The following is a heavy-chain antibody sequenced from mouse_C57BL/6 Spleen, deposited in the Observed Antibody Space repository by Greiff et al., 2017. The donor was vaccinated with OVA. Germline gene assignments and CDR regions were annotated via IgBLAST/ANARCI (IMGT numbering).Heavy chain of an antibody. CDR2: IWRGGST. CDR1: GFSLTSYG. V-gene: IGHV2-5*01. Sequence: VQLQQSGPGLVQPSQSLSITCTVSGFSLTSYGVHWVRQSPGKGLEWLGVIWRGGSTDYNAAFMSRLSITKDNPKSQVVFKRNSLQADDTALYYWATNWEWAYWGQGTLVTVSA. CDR3: ATNWEWAY. J-gene: IGHJ3*01. D-gene: IGHD4-1*01.